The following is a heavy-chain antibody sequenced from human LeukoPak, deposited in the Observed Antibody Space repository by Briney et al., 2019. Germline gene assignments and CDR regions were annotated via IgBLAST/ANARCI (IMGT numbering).Heavy chain of an antibody. J-gene: IGHJ4*02. Sequence: GGSLRLSCAASGFTFSYYWMSWVRQAPGKGLEWVANIKQDGTDKFYVDSVKGRFTISRDNANNSLYLQMNSLRVEDTAVYYCVRDWGSSGHRFDSWGQGTLVTVSS. D-gene: IGHD3-22*01. CDR1: GFTFSYYW. CDR2: IKQDGTDK. V-gene: IGHV3-7*05. CDR3: VRDWGSSGHRFDS.